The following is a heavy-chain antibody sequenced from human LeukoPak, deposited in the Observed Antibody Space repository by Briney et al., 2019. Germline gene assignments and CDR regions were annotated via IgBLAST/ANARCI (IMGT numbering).Heavy chain of an antibody. CDR3: ARGGLGGSYPIGDDAFDI. J-gene: IGHJ3*02. V-gene: IGHV3-64*01. CDR1: GFTFSSYA. CDR2: ISSNGGST. D-gene: IGHD1-26*01. Sequence: GGSLRHSCSASGFTFSSYAMHWVRQAPGKGLEYVSAISSNGGSTYYANSVKGRFTISRDNSKNTLYLQMGSLRAEDMAVYYCARGGLGGSYPIGDDAFDIWGQGTMVTVSS.